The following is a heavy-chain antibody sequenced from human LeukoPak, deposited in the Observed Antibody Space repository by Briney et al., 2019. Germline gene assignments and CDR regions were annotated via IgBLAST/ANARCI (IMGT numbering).Heavy chain of an antibody. J-gene: IGHJ4*02. Sequence: ASVKVSCKASGGTFSSYAISWVRQAPGQGLEWMGGIIPIFGTANYAQKFQGRVTITADESTSAAYMELSSLRSEDTAVYYCAREGGEYYFDYWGQGTLVTVSS. CDR1: GGTFSSYA. CDR2: IIPIFGTA. D-gene: IGHD3-16*01. CDR3: AREGGEYYFDY. V-gene: IGHV1-69*13.